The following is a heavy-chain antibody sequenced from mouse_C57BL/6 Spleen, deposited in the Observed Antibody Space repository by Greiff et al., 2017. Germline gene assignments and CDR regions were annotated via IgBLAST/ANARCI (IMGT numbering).Heavy chain of an antibody. CDR1: GFTFSSYT. V-gene: IGHV5-9*01. Sequence: EVKVVESGGGLVKPGGSLKLSCAASGFTFSSYTMSWVRQTPEKRLEWVATISGGGGNTYYPDSVKGRFTISRDNAKNTLYLQMSSLRSEDTALYYCARHTITFDYWGQGTTLTVSS. CDR2: ISGGGGNT. J-gene: IGHJ2*01. CDR3: ARHTITFDY. D-gene: IGHD2-4*01.